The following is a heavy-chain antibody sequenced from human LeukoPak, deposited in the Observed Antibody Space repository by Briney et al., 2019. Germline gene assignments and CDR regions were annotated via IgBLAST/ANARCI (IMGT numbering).Heavy chain of an antibody. J-gene: IGHJ5*02. CDR2: ISAYNGNT. CDR1: GYTFTSYG. D-gene: IGHD6-6*01. V-gene: IGHV1-18*01. Sequence: ASVKVSCKASGYTFTSYGISWVRQAPGQGLEWMGWISAYNGNTNYAQKLQGRVTMTTNTSTSTAYMELRSLRSDDTAVYYCARDRVAARPHPYNWFDPWGQGTLVTVSS. CDR3: ARDRVAARPHPYNWFDP.